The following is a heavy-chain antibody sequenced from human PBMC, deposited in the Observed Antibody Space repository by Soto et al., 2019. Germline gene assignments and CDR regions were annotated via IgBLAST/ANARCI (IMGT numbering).Heavy chain of an antibody. J-gene: IGHJ6*02. Sequence: GASVKVSCKASGGSFSSYAISWVRQAPGQGLEWMGGIIPIFGTANYAQKFQGRVTITADESTSTAYMELSSLRSEDTAVYYCARASTIFGVVISQPGTAYYYYGMDVWGQGTTVTVSS. V-gene: IGHV1-69*13. D-gene: IGHD3-3*01. CDR2: IIPIFGTA. CDR3: ARASTIFGVVISQPGTAYYYYGMDV. CDR1: GGSFSSYA.